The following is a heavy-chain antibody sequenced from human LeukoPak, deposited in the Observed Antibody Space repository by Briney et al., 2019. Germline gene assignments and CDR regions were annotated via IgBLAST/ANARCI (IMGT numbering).Heavy chain of an antibody. D-gene: IGHD3-10*01. CDR3: AKLYGSGTHYPIDY. Sequence: QPGGSLRLSCAASGFTFSSYGLSWVRQAPGKGLAWVSAISGGAPSTYYADSVKGRFTMSRDNSKHTLYLQMNSLRAEDTGVHYCAKLYGSGTHYPIDYWGQGILVTVSS. V-gene: IGHV3-23*01. J-gene: IGHJ4*02. CDR2: ISGGAPST. CDR1: GFTFSSYG.